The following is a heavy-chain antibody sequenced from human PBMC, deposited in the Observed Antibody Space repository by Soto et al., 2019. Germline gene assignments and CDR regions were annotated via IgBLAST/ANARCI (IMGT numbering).Heavy chain of an antibody. Sequence: SETLSLTCTVSGGSISSGGYYWSWIRQHPGKGLEWIGYIYYSGSTYYNPSLKSRVTISVDTSKNQFSLKLSSVTAADTAVYYCARRLLRYFDWLGGGSAFDIWGQGTMVTVSS. D-gene: IGHD3-9*01. CDR2: IYYSGST. CDR3: ARRLLRYFDWLGGGSAFDI. CDR1: GGSISSGGYY. V-gene: IGHV4-31*03. J-gene: IGHJ3*02.